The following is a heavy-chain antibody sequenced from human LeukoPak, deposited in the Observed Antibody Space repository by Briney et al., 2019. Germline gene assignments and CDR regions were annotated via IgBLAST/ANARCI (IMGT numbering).Heavy chain of an antibody. J-gene: IGHJ5*02. D-gene: IGHD3/OR15-3a*01. CDR3: ARGPLIFGRGGEFDP. CDR1: GYTFTSYG. CDR2: ISACNGNT. Sequence: GASAKVSCKASGYTFTSYGISWVRQAPGQGLEWMGWISACNGNTNYAQKLQGRVTMTTDTSTSTAYMELRSLRSDDTAVYYCARGPLIFGRGGEFDPWGQGTLVTVSS. V-gene: IGHV1-18*01.